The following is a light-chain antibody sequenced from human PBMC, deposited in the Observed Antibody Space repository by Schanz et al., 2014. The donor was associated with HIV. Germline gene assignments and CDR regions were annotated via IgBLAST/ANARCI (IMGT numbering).Light chain of an antibody. J-gene: IGKJ5*01. Sequence: EIVLTQSPGTLSLSPGERATLSCRASQSVSSSYLAWYQQKPDQAPRLLIYGASSRAMDIPDRFSGSGSGTYFTLTISSLQSEDFAVFYCQHYSTSPITFGQGTRLEIK. CDR3: QHYSTSPIT. CDR1: QSVSSSY. CDR2: GAS. V-gene: IGKV3-20*01.